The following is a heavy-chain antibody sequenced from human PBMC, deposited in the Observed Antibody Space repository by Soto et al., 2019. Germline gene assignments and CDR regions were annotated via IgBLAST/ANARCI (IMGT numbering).Heavy chain of an antibody. V-gene: IGHV3-23*01. Sequence: DVQLLESEGGLVQPGGSLRLSCAASGFTFRSYAMSWVRQAPGKGLEWVSGISGSGISTHYADSVKGRFTVSRDNSKNTLYLQMNSLRAEDTAVYNCAKEPVGPDWYFDLWGRGTLVTVSS. CDR2: ISGSGIST. CDR3: AKEPVGPDWYFDL. J-gene: IGHJ2*01. CDR1: GFTFRSYA.